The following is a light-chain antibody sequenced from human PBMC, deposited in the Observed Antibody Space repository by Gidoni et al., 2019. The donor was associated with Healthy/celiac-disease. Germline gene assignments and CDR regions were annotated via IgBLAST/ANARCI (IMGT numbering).Light chain of an antibody. CDR3: QVWDSSSDHYV. Sequence: SYVLTPPPSVSVAPGKTARITCGGNHIGSKSVHWYQQKPGQAPVLVVYDDSDRPSGIPERFSGSNSGNTATLTISRVEAGDEDDYYCQVWDSSSDHYVFGTGTKVTVL. J-gene: IGLJ1*01. CDR2: DDS. V-gene: IGLV3-21*03. CDR1: HIGSKS.